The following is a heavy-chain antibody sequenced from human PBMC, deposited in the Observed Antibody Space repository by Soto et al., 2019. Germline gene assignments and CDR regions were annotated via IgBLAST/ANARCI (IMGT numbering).Heavy chain of an antibody. CDR3: ARDPECSSTSCYYFDY. CDR2: IYYSGST. Sequence: SETLSLTCTVSGGSVSSGSYYWSWIRQPPGKGLEWIGYIYYSGSTNYNPSLKSRVTISVDTSKNQFSLKLSSVTAADTAVYYCARDPECSSTSCYYFDYWGQGTLVTVSS. D-gene: IGHD2-2*01. J-gene: IGHJ4*02. CDR1: GGSVSSGSYY. V-gene: IGHV4-61*01.